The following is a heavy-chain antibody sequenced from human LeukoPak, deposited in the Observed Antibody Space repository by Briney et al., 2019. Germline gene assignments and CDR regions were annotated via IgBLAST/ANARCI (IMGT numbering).Heavy chain of an antibody. J-gene: IGHJ4*02. V-gene: IGHV4-59*01. D-gene: IGHD4-17*01. CDR3: ARVSDYGDYVVDY. Sequence: SETLSLTCTVSGGSISGYYWSWIRQPPGKGLEWIGYIHYSGSTNYNPSLKSRVTISVDTSKNQFSLKLSSVTAADTAVYYCARVSDYGDYVVDYWGQGTLVTVSS. CDR2: IHYSGST. CDR1: GGSISGYY.